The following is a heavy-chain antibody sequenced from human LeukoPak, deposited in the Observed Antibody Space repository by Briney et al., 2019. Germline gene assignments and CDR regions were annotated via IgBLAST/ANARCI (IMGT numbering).Heavy chain of an antibody. Sequence: SETLSLTCAVYGGSFSGYYWSWIRQPPGKGLEWIGEINHSGSTNYNPSLKSRVTISVDTSKNQFSLKLSSVTAADTAVYYCARRRVATIIDYWGQGTLVTVSS. J-gene: IGHJ4*02. CDR3: ARRRVATIIDY. CDR2: INHSGST. V-gene: IGHV4-34*01. D-gene: IGHD5-12*01. CDR1: GGSFSGYY.